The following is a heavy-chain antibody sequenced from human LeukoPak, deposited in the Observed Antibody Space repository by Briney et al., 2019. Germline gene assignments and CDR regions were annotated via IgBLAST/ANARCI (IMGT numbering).Heavy chain of an antibody. D-gene: IGHD5-12*01. CDR2: IVVGSGDT. J-gene: IGHJ4*02. Sequence: SVKVSCKASGFTFTNSAVQWVRQARGQRLEWIGWIVVGSGDTKYAQRFHERVTITRDKSTGTAYMELSSLRSEDTAVYYCAADDLDIGYWGQGTLVTVSS. V-gene: IGHV1-58*01. CDR3: AADDLDIGY. CDR1: GFTFTNSA.